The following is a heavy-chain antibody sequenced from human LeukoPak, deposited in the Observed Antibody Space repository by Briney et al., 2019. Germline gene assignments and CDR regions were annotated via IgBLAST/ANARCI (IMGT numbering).Heavy chain of an antibody. CDR2: IYYSGST. CDR1: GGSISSSSFY. Sequence: SETLSLTCTVSGGSISSSSFYWDWIRQPPGKGREWIGSIYYSGSTYYNPSLKSRVTISVDTSKNQFSLRLSSVTAADTAVYYCATEDVVVPTAAQRPLDYWGQGTLVTVSS. CDR3: ATEDVVVPTAAQRPLDY. V-gene: IGHV4-39*02. D-gene: IGHD2-2*01. J-gene: IGHJ4*02.